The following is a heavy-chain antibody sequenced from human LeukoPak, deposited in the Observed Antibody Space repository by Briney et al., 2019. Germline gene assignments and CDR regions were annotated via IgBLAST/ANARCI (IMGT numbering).Heavy chain of an antibody. Sequence: SQTLSLTCTVSGGSISSGDYYWSWIRQPPGKGLEWIGYIYYSGSTYYNPSLKSRVTISGDTPKNQFSLKLSSVTAADTAVYYCARGKGSGWTFDYWGQGTLVTVSS. CDR2: IYYSGST. V-gene: IGHV4-30-4*01. CDR3: ARGKGSGWTFDY. J-gene: IGHJ4*02. CDR1: GGSISSGDYY. D-gene: IGHD6-19*01.